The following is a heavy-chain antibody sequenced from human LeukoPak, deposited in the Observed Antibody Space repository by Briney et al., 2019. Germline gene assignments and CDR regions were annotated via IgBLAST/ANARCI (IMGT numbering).Heavy chain of an antibody. CDR3: ARDQIYKCGDYVFWFDP. J-gene: IGHJ5*02. D-gene: IGHD4-17*01. CDR2: IYTSGST. CDR1: GGSISSYY. V-gene: IGHV4-4*07. Sequence: SETLSLTCTVSGGSISSYYWSWIRQPAGKGLEWIGRIYTSGSTNYNPSLKSRVTMSVDTSKNQFSLKLSSVTAADTAVYYCARDQIYKCGDYVFWFDPWGQGTLVTVSS.